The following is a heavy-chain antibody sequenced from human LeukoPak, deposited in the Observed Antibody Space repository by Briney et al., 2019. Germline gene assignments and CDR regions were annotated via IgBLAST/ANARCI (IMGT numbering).Heavy chain of an antibody. Sequence: SETLSLTCTVSGGSISSGSYYWGWIRQPPGKGLEWIGSIYYSGSTYYNPSLKSRVTISVDTSKNQFSLKLSSVTAADTAVYYCARGDSDGWYLYFQHWGQGTLVTVSS. D-gene: IGHD6-19*01. CDR3: ARGDSDGWYLYFQH. V-gene: IGHV4-39*07. J-gene: IGHJ1*01. CDR2: IYYSGST. CDR1: GGSISSGSYY.